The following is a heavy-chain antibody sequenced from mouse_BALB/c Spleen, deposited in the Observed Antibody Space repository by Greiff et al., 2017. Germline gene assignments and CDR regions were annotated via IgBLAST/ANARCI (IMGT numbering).Heavy chain of an antibody. D-gene: IGHD2-3*01. J-gene: IGHJ4*01. CDR2: INSNGGST. Sequence: EVMLVESGGGLVQPGGSLKLSCAASGFTFSSYGMSWVRQTPDKRLELVATINSNGGSTYYPDSVKGRFTISRDNAKNTLYLQMSSLKSEDTAMYYCARDQLNDDYYYAMDYWGQGTSVTVSS. V-gene: IGHV5-6-3*01. CDR3: ARDQLNDDYYYAMDY. CDR1: GFTFSSYG.